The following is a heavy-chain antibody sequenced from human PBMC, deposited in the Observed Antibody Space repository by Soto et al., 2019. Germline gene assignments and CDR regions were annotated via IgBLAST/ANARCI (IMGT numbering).Heavy chain of an antibody. D-gene: IGHD3-10*01. CDR3: ARGTYGSGSYHYYYGMDV. J-gene: IGHJ6*02. CDR1: GGTFSSYA. Sequence: ASVKVSCKASGGTFSSYAISWVRQAPGQGLEWMGGIIPIFGTANYAQKFQGRVTITADESTSTAYMELSSLRSEDTAVYYCARGTYGSGSYHYYYGMDVWGQGTTVTVSS. V-gene: IGHV1-69*13. CDR2: IIPIFGTA.